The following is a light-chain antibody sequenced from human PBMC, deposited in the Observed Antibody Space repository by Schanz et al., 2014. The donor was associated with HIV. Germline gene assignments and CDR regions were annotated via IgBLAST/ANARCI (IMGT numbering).Light chain of an antibody. CDR1: AFNIGHYS. V-gene: IGLV1-51*01. CDR3: GAWDSGRGAVV. CDR2: DNN. J-gene: IGLJ2*01. Sequence: QSVLTQPPSVSAAPGQRVTISCSGSAFNIGHYSVSWYQQFPGTVPKLLIYDNNERPSDIPDRFSGSKTGTSATLVIIELQPGDEADYYCGAWDSGRGAVVFGGGTKLTVL.